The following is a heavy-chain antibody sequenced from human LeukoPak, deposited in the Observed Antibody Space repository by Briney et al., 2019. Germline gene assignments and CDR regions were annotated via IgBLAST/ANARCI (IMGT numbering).Heavy chain of an antibody. J-gene: IGHJ4*02. CDR1: GGSFSGYY. CDR3: ARGFYGDYVDY. D-gene: IGHD4-17*01. Sequence: SETPSLTCAVYGGSFSGYYWSWIRQPPGKGLEWIGEINHSGSTNYNPSLKSRVTISVDTSKNQFSLKLSSVTAADTAVYYCARGFYGDYVDYWGQGTLVTVSS. CDR2: INHSGST. V-gene: IGHV4-34*01.